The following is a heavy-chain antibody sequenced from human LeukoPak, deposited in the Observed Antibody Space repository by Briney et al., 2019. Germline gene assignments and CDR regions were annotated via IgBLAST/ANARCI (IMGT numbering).Heavy chain of an antibody. Sequence: SETLSLTCTVSGGSISSYYWSWIRQPPGKGLEWIGYIYYSGSTNYNPSLKSRVTISVDTSKNQFSLNLSSVTAADTAVYYCARHLTYYDFWSGYYTGGHYYYYGMDVWGQGTTVTVSS. CDR3: ARHLTYYDFWSGYYTGGHYYYYGMDV. CDR2: IYYSGST. D-gene: IGHD3-3*01. CDR1: GGSISSYY. V-gene: IGHV4-59*08. J-gene: IGHJ6*02.